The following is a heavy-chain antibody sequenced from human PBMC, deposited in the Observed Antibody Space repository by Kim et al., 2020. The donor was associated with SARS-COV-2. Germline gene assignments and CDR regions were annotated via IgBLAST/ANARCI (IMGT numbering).Heavy chain of an antibody. CDR3: ARFTIFYGMDV. D-gene: IGHD3-3*01. V-gene: IGHV4-31*02. J-gene: IGHJ6*02. Sequence: TYYNPSLKGRVTISVDTSKNQFSLKLSSVTAADTAVYYCARFTIFYGMDVWGQGTTVTVSS. CDR2: T.